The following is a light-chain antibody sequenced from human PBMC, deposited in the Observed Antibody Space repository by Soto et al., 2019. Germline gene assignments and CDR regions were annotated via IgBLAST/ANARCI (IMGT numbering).Light chain of an antibody. V-gene: IGKV3-20*01. CDR1: QSVSSIY. Sequence: EIVLTQSPGTLSLCPGERATLSCRASQSVSSIYLARYQQKPGQAPRLLIYGASSRATCILDRFSGSGSGTDFTLTISRLEPEDFAVYYCQQYGSSRWTFGQGTKVDIK. CDR2: GAS. J-gene: IGKJ1*01. CDR3: QQYGSSRWT.